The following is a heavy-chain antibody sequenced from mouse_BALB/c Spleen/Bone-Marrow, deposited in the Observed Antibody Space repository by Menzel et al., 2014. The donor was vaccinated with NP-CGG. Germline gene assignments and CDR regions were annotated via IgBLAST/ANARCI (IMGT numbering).Heavy chain of an antibody. Sequence: EVQLLESGAELVKPGASVKLSCTASALNIQDTYMHWVKQRPEQGLEWIGRIDPAIGNTKYDPKSQGKATVTADTSSNTAYLQLSSLTSEDAAVYDCAAYYRYLGWLAYWGQGTLVTVSA. CDR3: AAYYRYLGWLAY. CDR2: IDPAIGNT. D-gene: IGHD2-14*01. J-gene: IGHJ3*01. V-gene: IGHV14-3*02. CDR1: ALNIQDTY.